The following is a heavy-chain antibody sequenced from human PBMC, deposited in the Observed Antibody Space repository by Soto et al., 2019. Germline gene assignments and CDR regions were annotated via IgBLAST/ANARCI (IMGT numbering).Heavy chain of an antibody. CDR3: ANFPYCSSTSCPNDY. J-gene: IGHJ4*02. Sequence: GGSLRLSCAASGFTFSSYSMNWVRQAPGKGLEWVSSISSSSSYIYYADSVKGRFTISRDNAKNTLYLQMNSLRAEDTAVYHCANFPYCSSTSCPNDYWGQGTLVTVSS. D-gene: IGHD2-2*01. CDR1: GFTFSSYS. V-gene: IGHV3-21*04. CDR2: ISSSSSYI.